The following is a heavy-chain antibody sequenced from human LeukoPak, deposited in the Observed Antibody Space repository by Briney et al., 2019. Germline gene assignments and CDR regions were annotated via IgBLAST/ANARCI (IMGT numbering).Heavy chain of an antibody. Sequence: PGGSLILSCAASGVTFSAYEMNWVRQAPGKGLEWLACISGSGTPVYYADSVKGRFTISRDNARNSVYLQMTSLRAEGTGIYYCARGFRDTAMFLDYWGQGTLVTVSS. CDR3: ARGFRDTAMFLDY. CDR1: GVTFSAYE. J-gene: IGHJ4*02. CDR2: ISGSGTPV. V-gene: IGHV3-48*03. D-gene: IGHD5-18*01.